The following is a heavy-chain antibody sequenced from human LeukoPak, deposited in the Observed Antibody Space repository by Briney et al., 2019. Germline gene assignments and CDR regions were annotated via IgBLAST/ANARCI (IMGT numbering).Heavy chain of an antibody. CDR3: AGYTYGSPSANWFDP. CDR2: INHSGST. V-gene: IGHV4-34*01. D-gene: IGHD4-17*01. CDR1: GGSFSGYY. Sequence: PSETLSLTCAVYGGSFSGYYWSWIRQPPGKGLEWIGEINHSGSTNYNPPLKSRVTISVDTSKNQFSLKLSSVTAADTAVYYCAGYTYGSPSANWFDPWGQGTLVTVSS. J-gene: IGHJ5*02.